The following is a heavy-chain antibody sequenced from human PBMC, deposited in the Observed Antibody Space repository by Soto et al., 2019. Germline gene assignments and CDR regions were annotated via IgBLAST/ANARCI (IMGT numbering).Heavy chain of an antibody. CDR3: ERDPQGQLQPFDY. V-gene: IGHV3-30-3*01. CDR2: LSDDGNNE. Sequence: GGSLRLSCAASGFSFSNYVMHWVRQAPGRGLEWVAILSDDGNNEYYADSVQGRFTISRDNSKNTLYLQMNSLRTEDTAVYYCERDPQGQLQPFDYWGQGTLVTVSS. D-gene: IGHD2-2*01. J-gene: IGHJ4*02. CDR1: GFSFSNYV.